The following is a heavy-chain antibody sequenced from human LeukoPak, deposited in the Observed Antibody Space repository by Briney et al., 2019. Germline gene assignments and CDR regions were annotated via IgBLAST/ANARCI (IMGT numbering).Heavy chain of an antibody. Sequence: ASVKVPCKVSGYTLTELSMHWVRQAPGKGLEWMGGFDPEDGETIYAQKFQGRVTMTEDTSTDTAYMELSSLRSEDTAVYYCATVSIVSGSYAFDYWGQGTLVTVSS. V-gene: IGHV1-24*01. CDR2: FDPEDGET. D-gene: IGHD3-16*01. J-gene: IGHJ4*02. CDR1: GYTLTELS. CDR3: ATVSIVSGSYAFDY.